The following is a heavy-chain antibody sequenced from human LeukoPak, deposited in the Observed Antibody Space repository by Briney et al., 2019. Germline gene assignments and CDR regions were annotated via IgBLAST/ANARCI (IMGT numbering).Heavy chain of an antibody. V-gene: IGHV1-24*01. J-gene: IGHJ6*03. CDR3: ATLATSGYYYYYMDV. D-gene: IGHD5-12*01. CDR2: FDPEDGET. CDR1: GYTLTELS. Sequence: SVKVSCKVSGYTLTELSMHWVRQAPGKGLEWMGGFDPEDGETIYAQKFQGRVTMTEDTSTDTAYMELSSLRSEDTAVYYCATLATSGYYYYYMDVWGKGTTVTVSS.